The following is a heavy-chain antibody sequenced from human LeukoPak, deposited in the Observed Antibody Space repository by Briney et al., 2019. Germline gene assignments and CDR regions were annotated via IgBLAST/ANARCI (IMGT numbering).Heavy chain of an antibody. V-gene: IGHV3-7*01. CDR3: ARDRHVNSWSNDRFDY. Sequence: PGGSLRLSCAASRFTFSNYWMTWVRQAPGKGLDWAGNINQDGSEKNYVASVKGRFTIFRDNAENSLYLQMNSLRAEDTAIYYCARDRHVNSWSNDRFDYWGQGALVTVSS. CDR2: INQDGSEK. J-gene: IGHJ4*02. CDR1: RFTFSNYW. D-gene: IGHD6-13*01.